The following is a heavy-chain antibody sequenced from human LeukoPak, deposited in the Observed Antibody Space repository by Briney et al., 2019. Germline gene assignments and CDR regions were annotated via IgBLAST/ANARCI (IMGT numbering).Heavy chain of an antibody. Sequence: GSSVKVSCKASGGTFSSYTISWVRQAPGQGLEWMGRIIPILGIANYAQKFQGRVTITADKSTSTAYMELSSLRSVDTAVYYCARGPLRGYYDSSGYYYGYWGQGTLVTVSS. V-gene: IGHV1-69*02. CDR2: IIPILGIA. CDR1: GGTFSSYT. CDR3: ARGPLRGYYDSSGYYYGY. J-gene: IGHJ4*02. D-gene: IGHD3-22*01.